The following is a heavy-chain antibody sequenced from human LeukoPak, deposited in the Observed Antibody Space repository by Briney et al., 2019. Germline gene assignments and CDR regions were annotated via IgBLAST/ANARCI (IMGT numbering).Heavy chain of an antibody. CDR1: GFTFSSYW. V-gene: IGHV3-74*01. D-gene: IGHD3-3*01. CDR2: INSDGSST. Sequence: QPGGSLRLSCAASGFTFSSYWMHWVRHAPGKGLVWVSRINSDGSSTSYADSVKGRFTISRDNSKNTLFLQMSSLRAEDTAVYHCAKSTVDNVFWGGYYFDHWGQGTRVTVSS. J-gene: IGHJ4*02. CDR3: AKSTVDNVFWGGYYFDH.